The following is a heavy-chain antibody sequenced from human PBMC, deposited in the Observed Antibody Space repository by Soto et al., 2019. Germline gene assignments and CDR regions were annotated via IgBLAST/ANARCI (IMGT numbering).Heavy chain of an antibody. J-gene: IGHJ4*02. Sequence: PSETLFLTCTVSGGSISSGGYYWSWIRQHPGKGLEWVGYIYYSGSTYYNPSLKSRVTISVDTSKNQFSLKLSSVTAADTAVYYCARTYYYDGGAYFYDYWGQGTLVTVSS. CDR1: GGSISSGGYY. CDR3: ARTYYYDGGAYFYDY. V-gene: IGHV4-31*03. CDR2: IYYSGST. D-gene: IGHD3-22*01.